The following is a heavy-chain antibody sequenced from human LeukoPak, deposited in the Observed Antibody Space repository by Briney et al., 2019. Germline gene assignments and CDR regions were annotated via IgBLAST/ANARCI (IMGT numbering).Heavy chain of an antibody. CDR3: ARDAF. V-gene: IGHV1-46*01. CDR2: VNPSGGST. J-gene: IGHJ4*02. CDR1: GYSFTSFY. Sequence: VASVKVSCKTAGYSFTSFYIHWIRQAPGQGLEWMGMVNPSGGSTVSAQKFQDRVNMTADTSTRTVHMEMTGLRSDDTAIYYCARDAFWGQGTLVTASS. D-gene: IGHD3-3*02.